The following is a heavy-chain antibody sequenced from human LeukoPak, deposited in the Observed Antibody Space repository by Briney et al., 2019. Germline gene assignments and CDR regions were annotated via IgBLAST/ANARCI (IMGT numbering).Heavy chain of an antibody. CDR1: GFTFSSYG. V-gene: IGHV3-30*02. CDR3: AIFYDSSGYYFFDY. J-gene: IGHJ4*02. D-gene: IGHD3-22*01. CDR2: IRHDGSNR. Sequence: PGGSLRLSCAASGFTFSSYGMHWVRQAPGKGLEWVAFIRHDGSNRYYADSVKGRSTISRDNSKNTLYLQMNSLRAGDTAVYYCAIFYDSSGYYFFDYWGQGTLVTVSS.